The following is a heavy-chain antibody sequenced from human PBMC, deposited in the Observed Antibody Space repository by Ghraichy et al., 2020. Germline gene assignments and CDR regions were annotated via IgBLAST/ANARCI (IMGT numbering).Heavy chain of an antibody. Sequence: SETLSLTCAVYGGSFSGYYWSWIRQPPGKGLEWIGEINHSGSTNYNPSLKSRVTISVDTSKNQFSLKLSSVTAADTAVYYCARGLLWSGNDAFDIWGQGTMVTVSS. CDR3: ARGLLWSGNDAFDI. V-gene: IGHV4-34*01. D-gene: IGHD3-10*02. CDR1: GGSFSGYY. CDR2: INHSGST. J-gene: IGHJ3*02.